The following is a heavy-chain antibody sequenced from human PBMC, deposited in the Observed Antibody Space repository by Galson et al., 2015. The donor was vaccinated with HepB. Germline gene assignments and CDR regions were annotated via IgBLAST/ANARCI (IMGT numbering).Heavy chain of an antibody. CDR1: GFTFSSYS. CDR2: ISSSSTI. Sequence: SLRLSCAASGFTFSSYSMNWVRQAPGKGLEWVSYISSSSTIYYADSVKGRFTISRDNAKNSLYLQMNSLRAEDTAVYYCARRTGKDDYWGQGTLVTVSS. J-gene: IGHJ4*02. CDR3: ARRTGKDDY. V-gene: IGHV3-48*04. D-gene: IGHD7-27*01.